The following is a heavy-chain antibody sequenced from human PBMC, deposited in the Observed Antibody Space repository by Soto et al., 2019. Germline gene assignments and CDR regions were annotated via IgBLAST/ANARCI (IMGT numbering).Heavy chain of an antibody. CDR1: GFTFSSYA. CDR2: ISGSGGST. V-gene: IGHV3-23*01. Sequence: GGSLRLSCAASGFTFSSYAMSWVRQAPGKGLEWVSAISGSGGSTYYADSVKGRFTISRDNSKNTLYLQMNSLRAEDTSLYYFAKDGPGHDDAFDIWGQGTMVTVSS. CDR3: AKDGPGHDDAFDI. J-gene: IGHJ3*02.